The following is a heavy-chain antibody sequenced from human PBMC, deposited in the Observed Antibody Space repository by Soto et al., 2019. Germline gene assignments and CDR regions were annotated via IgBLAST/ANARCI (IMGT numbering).Heavy chain of an antibody. CDR1: GGSISSGGYY. CDR3: ARRYCSGGSCYLGFDY. J-gene: IGHJ4*02. V-gene: IGHV4-31*03. Sequence: TSETLSLTCTVSGGSISSGGYYWSWIRQHPGKGLEWIGYIYYSGSTYYNPSLKSRVTISVDTSKNQFSLKLSSVTAADTAVYYCARRYCSGGSCYLGFDYWGQGTLVTVSS. CDR2: IYYSGST. D-gene: IGHD2-15*01.